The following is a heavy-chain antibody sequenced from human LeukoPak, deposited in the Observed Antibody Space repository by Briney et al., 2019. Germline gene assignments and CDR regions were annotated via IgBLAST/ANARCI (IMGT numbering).Heavy chain of an antibody. D-gene: IGHD4/OR15-4a*01. CDR3: ARQARTIY. J-gene: IGHJ4*02. V-gene: IGHV4-39*01. Sequence: PSETLSLTCTVSGGSISSSSYYWGWIRQPPGKGLEWIGSLYYSGSTYYNPSLKGRVTISVDTSKNQFSLKLSSVTAADTAVYYCARQARTIYWGQGTLVTVSS. CDR2: LYYSGST. CDR1: GGSISSSSYY.